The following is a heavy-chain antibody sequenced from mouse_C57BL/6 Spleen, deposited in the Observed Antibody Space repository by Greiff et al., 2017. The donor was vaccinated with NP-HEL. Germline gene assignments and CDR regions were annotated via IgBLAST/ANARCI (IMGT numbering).Heavy chain of an antibody. CDR1: GYAFTNYL. Sequence: QVQLQQSGAELVRPGTSVKVSCKASGYAFTNYLIEWVKQRPGQGLEWIGVINPGSGGTNYNEKFKGKATLTADKSSSTAYMELRSLTSEDTAVYYCARYGSYAMDYWGQGTSVTVSS. CDR2: INPGSGGT. J-gene: IGHJ4*01. V-gene: IGHV1-54*01. D-gene: IGHD1-1*01. CDR3: ARYGSYAMDY.